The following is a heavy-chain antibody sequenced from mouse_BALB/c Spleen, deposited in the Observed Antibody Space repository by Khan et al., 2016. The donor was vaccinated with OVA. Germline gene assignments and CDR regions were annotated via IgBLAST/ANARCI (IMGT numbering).Heavy chain of an antibody. D-gene: IGHD2-14*01. CDR3: ATVYRGDFDY. CDR2: ISYSGNT. CDR1: GYSITSDYA. Sequence: VQLQQSGPGLVKPSQSLSLTCTVTGYSITSDYAWNWIRQFPGNKLEWMGFISYSGNTYYNPSLKSRFSIPRDTSKNQFLLQLNSVTTEDTATYCCATVYRGDFDYWGQGTTLTVSS. V-gene: IGHV3-2*02. J-gene: IGHJ2*01.